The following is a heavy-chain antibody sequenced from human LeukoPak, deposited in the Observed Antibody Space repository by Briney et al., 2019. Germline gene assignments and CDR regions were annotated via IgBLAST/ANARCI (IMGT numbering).Heavy chain of an antibody. V-gene: IGHV3-64*01. J-gene: IGHJ4*02. Sequence: PGGSLRLSCAASGFTFSSYAMHWVRQAPGKGLEYVSAISSNGGSTYYANSVKGRFTISRDNSKNTLYLQMGSLRAEDMAVYYCARRDCSSTSCYDYWGQGTLVTVSS. CDR1: GFTFSSYA. D-gene: IGHD2-2*01. CDR2: ISSNGGST. CDR3: ARRDCSSTSCYDY.